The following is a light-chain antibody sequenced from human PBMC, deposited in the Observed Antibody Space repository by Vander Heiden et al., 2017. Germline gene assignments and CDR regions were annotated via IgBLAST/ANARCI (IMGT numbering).Light chain of an antibody. CDR2: NNN. V-gene: IGLV1-44*01. CDR1: SSNIGSNA. CDR3: AAGDESLNALR. J-gene: IGLJ2*01. Sequence: QSVLTQPPSTSGTPGQRVTISCSGSSSNIGSNAVNGYQQLPGTAPKLLIHNNNQRPSGVPDRFSGSQSGTSASLASSGLESEDEADYYCAAGDESLNALRFGGGTKLTVL.